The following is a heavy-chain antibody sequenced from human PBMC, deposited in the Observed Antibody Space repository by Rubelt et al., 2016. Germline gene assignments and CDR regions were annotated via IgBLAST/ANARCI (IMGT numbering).Heavy chain of an antibody. D-gene: IGHD1-26*01. J-gene: IGHJ4*02. Sequence: QMQLVQSGPEVKKPGTSVKVSCKAPGFTFTSSAVQWVRQARGQGLAWIGWLVVGSGNTNYAQKFQERVTITRGMSTSTAYMGLSSLRSEDTAVYYCAADIDIRGYFDYWGQGTLVTVSS. V-gene: IGHV1-58*01. CDR1: GFTFTSSA. CDR3: AADIDIRGYFDY. CDR2: LVVGSGNT.